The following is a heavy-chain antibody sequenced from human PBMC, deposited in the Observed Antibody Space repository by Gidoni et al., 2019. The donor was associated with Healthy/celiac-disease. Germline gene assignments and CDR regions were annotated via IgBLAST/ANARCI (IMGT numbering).Heavy chain of an antibody. CDR2: IYYSGST. V-gene: IGHV4-39*01. Sequence: QLQLQESGPGLVKPSETLSLTCTVSGGSISSSSYYWGWIRQPPGKGLEWIGSIYYSGSTYYNPSLKSRVTISVDTSKNQFSLKLSSVTAADTAVYYCARYSYGLYYYMDVWGKGTTVTVSS. CDR3: ARYSYGLYYYMDV. J-gene: IGHJ6*03. D-gene: IGHD5-18*01. CDR1: GGSISSSSYY.